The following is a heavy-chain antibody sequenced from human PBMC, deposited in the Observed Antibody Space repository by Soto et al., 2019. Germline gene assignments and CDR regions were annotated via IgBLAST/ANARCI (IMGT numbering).Heavy chain of an antibody. D-gene: IGHD2-15*01. CDR1: GYTFTSYD. CDR2: MNPNSGNT. V-gene: IGHV1-8*01. CDR3: AREVATPGGYYYYGMDV. J-gene: IGHJ6*02. Sequence: QVQLVQSGAEVKKPGASVKVSCKASGYTFTSYDINWVRQATGQGLEWMGWMNPNSGNTGYAQKFQGRVTMTRNTSISTAYMELSSLRSEDTAVYYCAREVATPGGYYYYGMDVWGQGTTVTVSS.